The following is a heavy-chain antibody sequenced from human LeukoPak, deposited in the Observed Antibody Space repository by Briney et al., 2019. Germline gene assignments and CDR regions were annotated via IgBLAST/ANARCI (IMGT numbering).Heavy chain of an antibody. V-gene: IGHV4-59*01. CDR2: IYYSGTT. CDR1: GGSFSSYY. Sequence: SETLSLTCTVSGGSFSSYYWSWVRQTPGKGLEWIGYIYYSGTTKYNPSLRSRVTISIDTSKSRFSLKLSSVTAADTAVYYCARGGYSSGWYVGYWGQGTLVTVSS. J-gene: IGHJ4*02. CDR3: ARGGYSSGWYVGY. D-gene: IGHD6-19*01.